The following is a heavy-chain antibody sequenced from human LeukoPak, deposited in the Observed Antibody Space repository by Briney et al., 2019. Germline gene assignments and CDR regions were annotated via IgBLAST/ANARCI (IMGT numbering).Heavy chain of an antibody. Sequence: QTGGSLRLSCAASGFTFSSYAMSWVRQAPGKGLEWVSAISGSGGSTYYADSVKGRFTISRDKSKNTLYLQMNSLRAEDTAVYYCARDRSGSSGYYYGYYYYGMDVWGQGTTVTVSS. CDR2: ISGSGGST. D-gene: IGHD3-22*01. V-gene: IGHV3-23*01. CDR1: GFTFSSYA. J-gene: IGHJ6*02. CDR3: ARDRSGSSGYYYGYYYYGMDV.